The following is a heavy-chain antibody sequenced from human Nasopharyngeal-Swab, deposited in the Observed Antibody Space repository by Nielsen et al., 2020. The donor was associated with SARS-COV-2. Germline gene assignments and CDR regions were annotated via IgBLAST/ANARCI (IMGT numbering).Heavy chain of an antibody. D-gene: IGHD3-22*01. CDR2: IYYSGST. J-gene: IGHJ3*02. Sequence: SETLSRNCTVSGGSISRYYWSGIRQTPGKGLEWSGYIYYSGSTNYNPSLKSRVTISVDTSKNQFSLKLSSVTAADTAVYYCARGSFWYDSSGYPAEGDAFDIWGQGTMVTVSS. CDR1: GGSISRYY. CDR3: ARGSFWYDSSGYPAEGDAFDI. V-gene: IGHV4-59*01.